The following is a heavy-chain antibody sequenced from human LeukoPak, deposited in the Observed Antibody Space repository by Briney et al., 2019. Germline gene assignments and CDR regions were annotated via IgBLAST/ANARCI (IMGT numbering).Heavy chain of an antibody. CDR3: ARGPVVATTYFDY. J-gene: IGHJ4*02. CDR2: IWHDGIRK. CDR1: GFTVSTHG. Sequence: PGRSLRLSCAASGFTVSTHGMHWVRQAPGKGLEWVADIWHDGIRKYYIDSVKGRFTISRDNSKNTVYLQMNSLRAEDTAVYYCARGPVVATTYFDYWGQGTLVTVSS. D-gene: IGHD5-12*01. V-gene: IGHV3-33*01.